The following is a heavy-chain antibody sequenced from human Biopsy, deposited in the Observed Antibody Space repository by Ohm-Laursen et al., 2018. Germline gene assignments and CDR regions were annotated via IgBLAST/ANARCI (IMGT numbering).Heavy chain of an antibody. CDR3: ARDTGTMVRGVLYQ. CDR1: GFTFSDHY. CDR2: IKQDGSEK. V-gene: IGHV3-7*03. J-gene: IGHJ4*02. D-gene: IGHD3-10*01. Sequence: SLRLSCAATGFTFSDHYMDWVRQAPGKGLEWVANIKQDGSEKYSVDSVKGRFTISRDNAKNSLYLHMNSLRTEDSAFYYCARDTGTMVRGVLYQWGQGTQVTVSS.